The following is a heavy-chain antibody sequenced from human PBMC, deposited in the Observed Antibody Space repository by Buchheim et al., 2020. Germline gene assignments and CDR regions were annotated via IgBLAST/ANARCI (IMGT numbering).Heavy chain of an antibody. V-gene: IGHV3-11*06. CDR2: TSSSSSYT. CDR1: GFTFSDYY. D-gene: IGHD3-3*01. J-gene: IGHJ6*02. Sequence: QVQLVESGGGLVKPGGSLRLSCAASGFTFSDYYMSWIRQAPGKGLEWVSYTSSSSSYTNYADSVKGRFTISRDNAKNSLYLPMNSLRAEDTAVYYCARVKYYDFRSGYYNDYYGMDVWGQGTT. CDR3: ARVKYYDFRSGYYNDYYGMDV.